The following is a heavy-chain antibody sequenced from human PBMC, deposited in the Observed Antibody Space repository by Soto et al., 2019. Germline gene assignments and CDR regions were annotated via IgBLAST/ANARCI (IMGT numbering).Heavy chain of an antibody. J-gene: IGHJ6*02. D-gene: IGHD1-26*01. CDR2: IRGSGSIT. CDR1: GFTSSSYE. CDR3: AGRDGHNRRKAPYYYYYYGVGV. V-gene: IGHV3-48*03. Sequence: PGGSLRLSCAASGFTSSSYEMNWVRQAPGKGLEWVSYIRGSGSITHYADSVKGRFTIARDNARNSLYLQMNSLRGEDTAVYYCAGRDGHNRRKAPYYYYYYGVGVWGRGTTVTVSS.